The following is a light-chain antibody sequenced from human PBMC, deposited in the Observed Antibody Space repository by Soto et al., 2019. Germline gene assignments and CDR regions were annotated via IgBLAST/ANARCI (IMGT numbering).Light chain of an antibody. J-gene: IGLJ1*01. CDR3: SSYTTSNTRQIV. CDR1: SSDVGGYNY. CDR2: DVS. V-gene: IGLV2-14*03. Sequence: QSVLTQPASVSGSPGQSITISRTGTSSDVGGYNYVSWYQHHPGKAPKLMIYDVSNRPSGVSNRFSGSKSGNTASLTISGLQPEDEADYYCSSYTTSNTRQIVLGTGTKVTV.